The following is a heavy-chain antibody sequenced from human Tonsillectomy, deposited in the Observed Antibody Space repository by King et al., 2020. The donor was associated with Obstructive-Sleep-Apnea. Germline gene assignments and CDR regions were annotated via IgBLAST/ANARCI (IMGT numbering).Heavy chain of an antibody. Sequence: QLVQSGPEVKKPGPSVKVSCKASGFTFTSSAVQWVRQARGQRLEWIGWIVVGSGNTNYAQKFQERVTITRDMSTSTAYMELSSLRSEDTAVYYCAAEMHSHYYYYGMDVWGQGTTVTVSS. D-gene: IGHD2-15*01. CDR3: AAEMHSHYYYYGMDV. CDR1: GFTFTSSA. J-gene: IGHJ6*02. V-gene: IGHV1-58*01. CDR2: IVVGSGNT.